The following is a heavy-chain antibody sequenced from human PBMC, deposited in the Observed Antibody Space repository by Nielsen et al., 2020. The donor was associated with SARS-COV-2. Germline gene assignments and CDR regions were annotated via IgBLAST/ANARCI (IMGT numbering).Heavy chain of an antibody. J-gene: IGHJ6*02. CDR3: AKALSGGYYYGMDV. CDR1: GFTFSSYG. CDR2: ISYDGSNK. Sequence: GGSLRLSCAASGFTFSSYGMHWVRQAPGKGLEWVAVISYDGSNKYYADSVKGRFTISRDNSKNTLYLQMNSLRAEDTAVYYCAKALSGGYYYGMDVWGQGTTVTVSS. D-gene: IGHD3-10*02. V-gene: IGHV3-30*18.